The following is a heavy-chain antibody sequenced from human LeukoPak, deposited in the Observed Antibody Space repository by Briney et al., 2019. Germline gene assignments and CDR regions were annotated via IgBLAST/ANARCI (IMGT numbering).Heavy chain of an antibody. CDR1: GYTFTSYG. D-gene: IGHD3-22*01. J-gene: IGHJ6*03. V-gene: IGHV1-18*01. Sequence: ASVKVSCKASGYTFTSYGISWVRQAPGQGLEWMGWISAYNGNTNYAQKLQGRVTMTTDTSTSTAYMELRSLRSDDTAVYYCARVYSSGYYYDYYYMDVWGKGTTVTVSS. CDR3: ARVYSSGYYYDYYYMDV. CDR2: ISAYNGNT.